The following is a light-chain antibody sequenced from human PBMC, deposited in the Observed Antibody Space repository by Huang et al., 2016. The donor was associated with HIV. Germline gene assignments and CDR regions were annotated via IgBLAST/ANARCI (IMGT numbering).Light chain of an antibody. CDR1: QIVLYGNNKNY. J-gene: IGKJ3*01. CDR3: QQYFNPPVT. Sequence: DIVMTQSPDSLAVSLGERATINCKSSQIVLYGNNKNYLAWFQQKSGQPPKLLMYWAATRESGVPDRFSGSGSRTDFTLTINNLQPEDVAVYYCQQYFNPPVTFGPGTKVHVK. CDR2: WAA. V-gene: IGKV4-1*01.